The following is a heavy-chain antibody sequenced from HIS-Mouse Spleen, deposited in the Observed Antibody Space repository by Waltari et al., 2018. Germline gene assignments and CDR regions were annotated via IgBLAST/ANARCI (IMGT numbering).Heavy chain of an antibody. CDR2: INHSGST. CDR3: ARVRTGDPSYWYFDL. J-gene: IGHJ2*01. D-gene: IGHD7-27*01. Sequence: QVQLQQWGAGLLKPSETLSLTCAVDGGAFIGYSCSWIRQPPGKGLEWIGEINHSGSTNYNPSLKSRVTISVDTSKNQFSLKLSSVTAADTAVYYCARVRTGDPSYWYFDLWGRGTLVTVSS. V-gene: IGHV4-34*01. CDR1: GGAFIGYS.